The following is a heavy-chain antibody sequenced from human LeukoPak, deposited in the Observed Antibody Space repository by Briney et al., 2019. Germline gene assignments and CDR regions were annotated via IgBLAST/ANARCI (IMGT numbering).Heavy chain of an antibody. J-gene: IGHJ4*02. CDR1: GFTFSSYW. Sequence: GGSLRLSCEASGFTFSSYWMYWVRQTPGKGLVWVSRINSDGSSTMYADSVKGRFTISRDNAKNTLYLQMNSLRAEDTAVYYCARERYCSTTNCYKDYWGQGTLVTVSS. D-gene: IGHD2-2*02. CDR3: ARERYCSTTNCYKDY. CDR2: INSDGSST. V-gene: IGHV3-74*03.